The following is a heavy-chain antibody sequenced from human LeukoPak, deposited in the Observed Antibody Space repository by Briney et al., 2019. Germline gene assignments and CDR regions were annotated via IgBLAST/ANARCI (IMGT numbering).Heavy chain of an antibody. J-gene: IGHJ4*02. CDR1: GFTFSTYV. CDR3: ARDDSFGAWYFDY. V-gene: IGHV3-21*01. Sequence: KSGGSLRLSCAASGFTFSTYVMNWVRQAPGRGLEWVSSISSSSTYIYYPDSVKGRFTISRDNAKNSLYLQMNSLRAEDTAVYYYARDDSFGAWYFDYWGQGTLVTVSS. D-gene: IGHD3-3*01. CDR2: ISSSSTYI.